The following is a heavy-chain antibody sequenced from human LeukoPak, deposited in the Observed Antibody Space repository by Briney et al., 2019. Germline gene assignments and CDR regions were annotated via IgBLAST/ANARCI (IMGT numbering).Heavy chain of an antibody. V-gene: IGHV3-23*01. Sequence: GGSLRLSCAASGFTCSSYAMSWVRQAPGKGLDWVSAISGSGGSTYYADSVKGRFTISRDNSKNTLYLQMNSLRAEDTAVYYCAREDCSSTSCYTIWGYYYYGMDVWGQGTTVTVSS. CDR3: AREDCSSTSCYTIWGYYYYGMDV. D-gene: IGHD2-2*02. J-gene: IGHJ6*02. CDR1: GFTCSSYA. CDR2: ISGSGGST.